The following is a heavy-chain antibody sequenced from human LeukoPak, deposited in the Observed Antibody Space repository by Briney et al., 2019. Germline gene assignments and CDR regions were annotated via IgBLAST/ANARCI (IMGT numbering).Heavy chain of an antibody. Sequence: ASVKVSCKASGYTFTSYGISWVRQAPGQGLEWMGWISAYNGNTGYAQKFQGRVTMTRNTSISTAYMELSSLRSEDAAVYYCASYWGWYSSGWQEYYYYYGMDVWGQGTTVTVSS. CDR2: ISAYNGNT. V-gene: IGHV1-8*02. J-gene: IGHJ6*02. CDR3: ASYWGWYSSGWQEYYYYYGMDV. D-gene: IGHD6-19*01. CDR1: GYTFTSYG.